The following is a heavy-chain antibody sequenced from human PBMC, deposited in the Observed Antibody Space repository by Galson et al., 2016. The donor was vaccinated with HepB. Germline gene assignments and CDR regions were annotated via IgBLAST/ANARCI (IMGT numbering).Heavy chain of an antibody. Sequence: SLRLSCAASGFTFSSYGMHWVRQAPGKGLEWVAVIWYDGSNKYYEDSVKGRFTISRDNSKNTLFLQMNSLRAEDTAVYYCAREKDSSSWYNFDYWGQGTLVTVSS. D-gene: IGHD6-13*01. CDR1: GFTFSSYG. CDR2: IWYDGSNK. CDR3: AREKDSSSWYNFDY. J-gene: IGHJ4*02. V-gene: IGHV3-33*01.